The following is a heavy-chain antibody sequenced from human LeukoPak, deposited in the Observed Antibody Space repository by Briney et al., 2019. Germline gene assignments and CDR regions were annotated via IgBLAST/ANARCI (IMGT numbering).Heavy chain of an antibody. CDR3: AVSNWMDP. Sequence: GGSLRLSCAASGFTFVNYWMSWVRRTPGKGLEWVANLKQDGSVKYFVDSVRGRFTISRDNARNSVYLQMNSLRAEDTAVYYCAVSNWMDPWGQGTLVTVSS. V-gene: IGHV3-7*01. J-gene: IGHJ5*02. CDR1: GFTFVNYW. CDR2: LKQDGSVK.